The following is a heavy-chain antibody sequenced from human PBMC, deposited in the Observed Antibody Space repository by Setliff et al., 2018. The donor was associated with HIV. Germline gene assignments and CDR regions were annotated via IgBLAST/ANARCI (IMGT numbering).Heavy chain of an antibody. CDR3: ARVQMAYAAFDV. D-gene: IGHD4-17*01. CDR1: GGSISSYY. V-gene: IGHV4-4*09. Sequence: PSETLSLTCTISGGSISSYYWSWIRQPPGKGLEWIGNIHSSGSTNYNPSLKSRVTITVDTSKNQFSLNLSSVTAADTAVYYCARVQMAYAAFDVWGQGTMVTVSS. J-gene: IGHJ3*01. CDR2: IHSSGST.